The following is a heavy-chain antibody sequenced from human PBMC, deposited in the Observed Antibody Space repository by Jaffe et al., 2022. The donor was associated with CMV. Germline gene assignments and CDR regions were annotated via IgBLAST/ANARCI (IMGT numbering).Heavy chain of an antibody. CDR2: ISFEGSNE. Sequence: QVQLVESGGGVVQPGRSLRLSCAASGFTFSSYRMHWVRQAPGKGLEWVAIISFEGSNEYYADSVKGRFTISRDNSKNTVYLQMNSLRAEDTAVYYCAKGGTGWTNDDWGQGTLVTVSS. J-gene: IGHJ4*02. D-gene: IGHD3-16*01. CDR3: AKGGTGWTNDD. V-gene: IGHV3-30*18. CDR1: GFTFSSYR.